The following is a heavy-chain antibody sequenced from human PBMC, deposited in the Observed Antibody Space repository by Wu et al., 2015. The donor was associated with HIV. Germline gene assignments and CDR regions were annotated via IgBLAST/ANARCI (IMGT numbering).Heavy chain of an antibody. CDR2: ISVYNGNT. CDR1: GYTFPNYG. D-gene: IGHD4-17*01. CDR3: TGDYGEYVAVI. V-gene: IGHV1-18*01. Sequence: QVQLVQSGGEVKKPGASVKVSCKASGYTFPNYGISWVRQAPGQGLEWMGWISVYNGNTNYAQKFQDRLTMTIDTSTTTTYLELRSLRSDDTATYYCTGDYGEYVAVIWGQGTLVSVSS. J-gene: IGHJ4*02.